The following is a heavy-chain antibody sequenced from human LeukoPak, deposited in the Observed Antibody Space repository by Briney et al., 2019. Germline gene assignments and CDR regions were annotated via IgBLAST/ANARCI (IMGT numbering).Heavy chain of an antibody. CDR3: AKDYSSGWSVPHDY. V-gene: IGHV3-23*01. D-gene: IGHD6-19*01. J-gene: IGHJ4*02. Sequence: GGSLRLSCAASGFTFSSYGMHWVRQAPGKGLEWVSAISGSGGSTYYADSVKGRFTISRDNSKNTLYLQMNSLRAEDTAVYYCAKDYSSGWSVPHDYWGQGTLVTVSS. CDR2: ISGSGGST. CDR1: GFTFSSYG.